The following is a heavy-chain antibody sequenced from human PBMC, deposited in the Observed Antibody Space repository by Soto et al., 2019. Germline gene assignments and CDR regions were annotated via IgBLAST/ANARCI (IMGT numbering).Heavy chain of an antibody. V-gene: IGHV4-4*07. CDR1: CGSISSYS. D-gene: IGHD6-19*01. CDR2: FYTSGST. CDR3: ARSFSSGWSGSWFDP. Sequence: SEDRSLTCTVSCGSISSYSWTWILHPAGKGLEWIGRFYTSGSTNYNPSLKSRVTMSGDTSKNQFSLKLSSVTAADTAVYYCARSFSSGWSGSWFDPWGQGIQVTVS. J-gene: IGHJ5*02.